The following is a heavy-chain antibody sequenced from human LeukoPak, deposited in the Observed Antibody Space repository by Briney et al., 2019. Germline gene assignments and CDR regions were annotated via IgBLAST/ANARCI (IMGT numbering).Heavy chain of an antibody. D-gene: IGHD5-12*01. CDR3: AKDRYSGYVQNYYFDY. CDR2: ISGSGGST. V-gene: IGHV3-23*01. J-gene: IGHJ4*02. CDR1: GFTFSSYG. Sequence: GGSLRLSCAASGFTFSSYGMSWVRQAPGKGLEWVSAISGSGGSTYYADSVKGRFTISRDNSKNTLYLQMNSLRAEDTAVYYCAKDRYSGYVQNYYFDYWGQGTLVTVSP.